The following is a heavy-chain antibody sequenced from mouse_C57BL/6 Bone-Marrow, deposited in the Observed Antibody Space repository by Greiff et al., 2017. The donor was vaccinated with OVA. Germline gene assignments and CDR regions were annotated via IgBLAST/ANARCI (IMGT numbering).Heavy chain of an antibody. CDR2: IWSGGST. J-gene: IGHJ4*01. D-gene: IGHD2-3*01. CDR1: GFSFTSYG. V-gene: IGHV2-4*01. CDR3: AKYGYYRYYAMDY. Sequence: VKLMESGPGLVQPSQSLSITCTVSGFSFTSYGVHWVRQPPGKGLEWLGVIWSGGSTDYNAAFISRLSISKDNSKSQVFFKMNSLQADDTAIYYCAKYGYYRYYAMDYWGQGTSVTVSS.